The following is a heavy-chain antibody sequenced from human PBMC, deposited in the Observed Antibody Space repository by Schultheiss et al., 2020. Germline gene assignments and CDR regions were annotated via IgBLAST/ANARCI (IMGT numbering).Heavy chain of an antibody. CDR2: ISSSSSTI. V-gene: IGHV3-48*04. J-gene: IGHJ4*02. D-gene: IGHD3-22*01. Sequence: SCAASGFTFSSYSMNWVRQAPGKGLEWVSYISSSSSTIYYADSVKGRFTISRDNAKNSLYLQMNSLRAEDTAVYYCARERTYYYDSSGYYYDPGYFDYWGQGTLVTVSS. CDR1: GFTFSSYS. CDR3: ARERTYYYDSSGYYYDPGYFDY.